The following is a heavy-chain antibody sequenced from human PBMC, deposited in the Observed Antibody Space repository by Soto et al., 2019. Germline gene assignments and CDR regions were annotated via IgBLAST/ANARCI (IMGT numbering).Heavy chain of an antibody. V-gene: IGHV3-48*03. CDR1: EFTFSNYE. CDR2: ISYTGSTI. CDR3: ARGLRNYYDRSGLHY. Sequence: LRLSCVGSEFTFSNYEMNWVRQAPGKGLEWVSYISYTGSTIYYADSVRGRFTISRDNSKNSLYLQMNSLRAEDTAVYYCARGLRNYYDRSGLHYWGQGTLVTVSS. D-gene: IGHD3-22*01. J-gene: IGHJ4*02.